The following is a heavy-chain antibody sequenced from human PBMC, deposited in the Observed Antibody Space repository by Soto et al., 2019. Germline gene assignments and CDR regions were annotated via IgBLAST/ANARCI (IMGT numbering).Heavy chain of an antibody. V-gene: IGHV3-48*03. CDR1: EFTFSNYE. CDR2: ISYTGSTI. CDR3: ARGLRNYYDRSGLHY. Sequence: LRLSCVGSEFTFSNYEMNWVRQAPGKGLEWVSYISYTGSTIYYADSVRGRFTISRDNSKNSLYLQMNSLRAEDTAVYYCARGLRNYYDRSGLHYWGQGTLVTVSS. D-gene: IGHD3-22*01. J-gene: IGHJ4*02.